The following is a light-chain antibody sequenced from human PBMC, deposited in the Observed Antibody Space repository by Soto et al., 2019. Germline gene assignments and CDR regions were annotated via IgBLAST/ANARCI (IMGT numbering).Light chain of an antibody. J-gene: IGKJ3*01. CDR3: QQYNNLFT. V-gene: IGKV1-5*01. CDR2: DVS. CDR1: QSISSY. Sequence: DIQMTQSPSTLSASVGDRVTITCRASQSISSYLNWYQQRPGKAPKLLIFDVSKLQSGVPSRFSASGSGTEFTLTISGLQPDDIATYYCQQYNNLFTFGPGTKVDIK.